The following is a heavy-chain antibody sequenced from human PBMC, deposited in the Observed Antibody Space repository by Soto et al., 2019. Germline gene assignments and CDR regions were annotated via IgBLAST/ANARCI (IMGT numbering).Heavy chain of an antibody. V-gene: IGHV3-23*01. J-gene: IGHJ4*02. CDR2: ISGSGGST. CDR1: GFTFSSYA. CDR3: AKDLTDYYDSSGYYADFDY. D-gene: IGHD3-22*01. Sequence: PGGSLRLSCAASGFTFSSYAMSWVRQAPGKGLEWVSAISGSGGSTYYADSVKGRFTISRDNSKNTLYLQMNSLRAEDTAVYYCAKDLTDYYDSSGYYADFDYWGQGTLVTVSS.